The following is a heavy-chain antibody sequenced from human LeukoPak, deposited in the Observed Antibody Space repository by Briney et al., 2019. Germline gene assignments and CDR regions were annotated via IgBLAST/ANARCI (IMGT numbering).Heavy chain of an antibody. Sequence: PSETLSLTCTVSGGSISSSSYYWGWLRQPPGTGLEWIGSIYYSGSTYYNPSLKSQVTISVDTSKNQFSLKLSSVTAADTAVYYCARQGSFRRGSTVTTPRGYFDYWGQGTLVTVSS. CDR2: IYYSGST. V-gene: IGHV4-39*01. CDR1: GGSISSSSYY. CDR3: ARQGSFRRGSTVTTPRGYFDY. J-gene: IGHJ4*02. D-gene: IGHD4-17*01.